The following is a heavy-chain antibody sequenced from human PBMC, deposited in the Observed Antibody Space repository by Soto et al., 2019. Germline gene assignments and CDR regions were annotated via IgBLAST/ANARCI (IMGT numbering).Heavy chain of an antibody. CDR2: INHSGST. J-gene: IGHJ4*02. Sequence: QVQLQQWGAGLLKPSETLSLTCAVYGWSFSGYYWSWIRQPPGKGLEWIGEINHSGSTNYNPSLRSRVTISVDTSKNQVSLKLSSVTAADTAVYYCASHGEQLAHDYLGQGTLVTVSS. CDR1: GWSFSGYY. V-gene: IGHV4-34*01. D-gene: IGHD6-6*01. CDR3: ASHGEQLAHDY.